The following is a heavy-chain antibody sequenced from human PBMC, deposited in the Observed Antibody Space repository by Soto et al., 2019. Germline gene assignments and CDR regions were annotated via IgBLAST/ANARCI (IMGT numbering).Heavy chain of an antibody. V-gene: IGHV5-51*01. J-gene: IGHJ5*02. CDR1: GYSFTSYW. D-gene: IGHD4-17*01. Sequence: GESLKISCKGSGYSFTSYWIGWVRQMPGKGLEWMGIIYPGDSDTRYSPSFQGQVTISADKSISTAYLQWSSLKASDTAMYYCARATSVTTPLEDNWFDPWGQGTLVTVSS. CDR2: IYPGDSDT. CDR3: ARATSVTTPLEDNWFDP.